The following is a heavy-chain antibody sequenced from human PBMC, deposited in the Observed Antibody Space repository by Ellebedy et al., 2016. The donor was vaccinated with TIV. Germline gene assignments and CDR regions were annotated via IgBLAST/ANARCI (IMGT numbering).Heavy chain of an antibody. CDR2: INWDGGRT. Sequence: GESLKISXVASGFTSEYFAMHWVRQPPGKGLQWVCSINWDGGRTEYADSVKGRFTISRDDAKNSLYLQMNSLTTEDTAFYYCAREQYCRGISCNFNFDSWGQGTLVTVSS. J-gene: IGHJ4*02. V-gene: IGHV3-20*04. CDR3: AREQYCRGISCNFNFDS. D-gene: IGHD2-2*01. CDR1: GFTSEYFA.